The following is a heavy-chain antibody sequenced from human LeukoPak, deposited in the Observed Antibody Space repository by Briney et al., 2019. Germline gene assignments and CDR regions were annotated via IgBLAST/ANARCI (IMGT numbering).Heavy chain of an antibody. J-gene: IGHJ6*02. CDR1: GYTFTSYG. V-gene: IGHV1-18*01. D-gene: IGHD4-23*01. CDR2: ISAYNGNT. Sequence: ASVKVSCKASGYTFTSYGISWVRQAPGQGLEWMGWISAYNGNTNYAQELQGRVTMTTDTSTSTAYMELRSLRSDDTAVYYCARDRWGTVVWYYYYGMDVWGQGTTVTVSS. CDR3: ARDRWGTVVWYYYYGMDV.